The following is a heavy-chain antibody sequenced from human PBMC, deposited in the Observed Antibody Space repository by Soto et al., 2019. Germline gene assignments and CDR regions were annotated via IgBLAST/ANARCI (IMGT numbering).Heavy chain of an antibody. CDR1: GGSISSGGYY. J-gene: IGHJ2*01. Sequence: PSETLSLTCTVSGGSISSGGYYWTWIRQLPGKGLEWIGYISYSGTTYYNTSLKNQVAISVDTSKNKFSLKLRSVTAADTAVYYCARDEILERLEDISYFDLWGRGTLVTVSS. D-gene: IGHD1-1*01. CDR2: ISYSGTT. V-gene: IGHV4-31*01. CDR3: ARDEILERLEDISYFDL.